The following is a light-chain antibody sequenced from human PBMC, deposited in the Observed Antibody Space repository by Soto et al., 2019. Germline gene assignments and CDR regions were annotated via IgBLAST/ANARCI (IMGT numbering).Light chain of an antibody. J-gene: IGKJ5*01. CDR1: QRINIY. V-gene: IGKV1-39*01. Sequence: GDRVTITCRASQRINIYLNWYRQKPGKAPELLIYSASNLQSGVPSRFSGSGSGTDFTLTISSLQPEDFATYYCQQSFSTPTFGQGTRLEIK. CDR2: SAS. CDR3: QQSFSTPT.